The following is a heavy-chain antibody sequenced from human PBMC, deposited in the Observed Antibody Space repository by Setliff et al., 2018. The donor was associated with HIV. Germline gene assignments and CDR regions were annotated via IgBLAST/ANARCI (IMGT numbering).Heavy chain of an antibody. D-gene: IGHD3-16*01. CDR1: GDSIDSPHC. CDR3: VRNSGWALGS. J-gene: IGHJ4*02. V-gene: IGHV4-4*02. CDR2: VCQRGGI. Sequence: SETLSLTCTVSGDSIDSPHCWSWVRQSLEKGLEWIGEVCQRGGINYDPFFGSRATISMDKPKSHFSLRLTSVTAADTDVYFCVRNSGWALGSWGQGTLVTVSS.